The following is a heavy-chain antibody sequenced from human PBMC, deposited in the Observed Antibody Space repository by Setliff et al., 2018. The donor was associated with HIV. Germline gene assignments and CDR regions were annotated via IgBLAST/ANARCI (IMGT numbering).Heavy chain of an antibody. J-gene: IGHJ6*03. D-gene: IGHD3-10*01. Sequence: SETLSLTCTVSGGSISSYYWSWIRQPPGKGLEWIGYIYTSGSTNYNPSLKSRVTISVDTSKTQVSLRLTSVTAADTAVYFCARDRRYYGSGSYPPFYYYYMDVWGKGTTVTVSS. CDR2: IYTSGST. V-gene: IGHV4-4*09. CDR3: ARDRRYYGSGSYPPFYYYYMDV. CDR1: GGSISSYY.